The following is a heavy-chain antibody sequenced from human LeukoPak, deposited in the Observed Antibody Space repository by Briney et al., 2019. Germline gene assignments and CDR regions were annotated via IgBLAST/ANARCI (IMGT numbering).Heavy chain of an antibody. CDR2: VANSGVDT. D-gene: IGHD4-23*01. J-gene: IGHJ4*02. CDR3: AKSHSVAQRGYFDY. V-gene: IGHV3-23*01. Sequence: GGSLRLSCAASGFTFTTYAMSWVRQAPGKGLEWLSTVANSGVDTYYADSVRGRFTISRDNSRNTVYLQINSLRAEDTAVYYCAKSHSVAQRGYFDYWGQGTLVTVSS. CDR1: GFTFTTYA.